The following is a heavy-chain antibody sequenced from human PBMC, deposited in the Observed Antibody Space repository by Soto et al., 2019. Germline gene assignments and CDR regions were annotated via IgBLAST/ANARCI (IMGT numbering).Heavy chain of an antibody. CDR2: IYYSGST. V-gene: IGHV4-59*08. J-gene: IGHJ4*02. D-gene: IGHD4-17*01. Sequence: PSETLSLTCTVSGGSISSYYWSWIRQPPGKGLEWIGYIYYSGSTNYNPSLKSRVTISVDTSKNQFSLNLSSVTAADTAVYYFARGGTTVTTFVYWGQGTLVTVSS. CDR1: GGSISSYY. CDR3: ARGGTTVTTFVY.